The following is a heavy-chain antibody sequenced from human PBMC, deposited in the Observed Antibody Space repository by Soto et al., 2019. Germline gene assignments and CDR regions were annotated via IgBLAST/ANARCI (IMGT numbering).Heavy chain of an antibody. CDR1: GFTFSSYS. CDR2: IRGSSGTI. J-gene: IGHJ6*02. D-gene: IGHD3-10*01. CDR3: ARDAGTGYYYGMDV. V-gene: IGHV3-48*02. Sequence: GGSLRFSCAASGFTFSSYSLTWVRQAPGKGLEWISTIRGSSGTIYYADSVKGRFTISRDNAKNSLYLHMNSLRDEDTAVYYCARDAGTGYYYGMDVWGQGTTVTVSS.